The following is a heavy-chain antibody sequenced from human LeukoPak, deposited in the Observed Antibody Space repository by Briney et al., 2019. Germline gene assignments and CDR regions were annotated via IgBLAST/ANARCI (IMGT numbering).Heavy chain of an antibody. J-gene: IGHJ4*02. CDR1: GFTFSNAW. CDR2: IKSKTDCGTT. Sequence: GGSLRLSCAASGFTFSNAWMSWVRQAPGKGLEWVGRIKSKTDCGTTDYAAPVKGRFTISRDDSKNTLYLQMNSLKTEDTAVYYCTTSSSIDYWGQGTLVTVSS. CDR3: TTSSSIDY. D-gene: IGHD2-2*01. V-gene: IGHV3-15*01.